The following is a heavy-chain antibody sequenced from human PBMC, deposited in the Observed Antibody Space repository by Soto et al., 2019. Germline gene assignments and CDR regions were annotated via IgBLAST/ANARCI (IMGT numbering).Heavy chain of an antibody. V-gene: IGHV3-11*06. CDR2: IDSSTKYT. D-gene: IGHD6-19*01. CDR3: ARSVEGHFDY. CDR1: GFTFRDYY. J-gene: IGHJ4*02. Sequence: GGSLRLSCEASGFTFRDYYMTWFRQAPGKGLEWLSYIDSSTKYTNYADSVKGRFTISRDNAKNSLYLQMNSLRDEDTAVYYCARSVEGHFDYWGQGTVVTVS.